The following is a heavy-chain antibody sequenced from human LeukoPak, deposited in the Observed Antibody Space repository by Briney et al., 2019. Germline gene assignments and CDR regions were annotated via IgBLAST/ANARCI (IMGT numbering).Heavy chain of an antibody. V-gene: IGHV1-8*01. D-gene: IGHD2-2*01. J-gene: IGHJ6*03. CDR1: RYTFTSYD. CDR2: MNPYSGNT. Sequence: ASVKVSYKASRYTFTSYDINWVRQATGQGLEWMGWMNPYSGNTGYAQKFQGRVTMTRNTSISTAYMELSSLRSEDTAVYYCAGGRTGVGYCSSTSCPHYYYYYYYMDVWGKGTTVTVSS. CDR3: AGGRTGVGYCSSTSCPHYYYYYYYMDV.